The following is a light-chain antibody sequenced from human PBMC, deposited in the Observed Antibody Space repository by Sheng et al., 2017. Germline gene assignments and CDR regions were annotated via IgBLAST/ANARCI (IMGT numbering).Light chain of an antibody. J-gene: IGLJ3*02. V-gene: IGLV3-25*03. CDR1: ALPKQY. CDR2: KDN. CDR3: QSADSSGSYVV. Sequence: SYELTQPPSVSVSPGQTARITCSGDALPKQYAYWYQQKPGQAPVMVIYKDNQTPSGIPERFSGSSSGTSLTLIISGVQAEDEADYYCQSADSSGSYVVFGGGTQTDRP.